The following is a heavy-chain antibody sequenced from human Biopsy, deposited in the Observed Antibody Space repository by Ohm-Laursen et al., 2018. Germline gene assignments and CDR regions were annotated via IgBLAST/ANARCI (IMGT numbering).Heavy chain of an antibody. CDR2: IIPILHVP. CDR1: GGTLITYA. J-gene: IGHJ4*02. Sequence: SSVKVSCKASGGTLITYAISWVRQAPGQGLEWMGRIIPILHVPTYAQSFQGRVTISADKSTSTAYMELSGLRSEDTAVYYCASLEDGTFDKWGQGTLVTVSS. V-gene: IGHV1-69*04. CDR3: ASLEDGTFDK.